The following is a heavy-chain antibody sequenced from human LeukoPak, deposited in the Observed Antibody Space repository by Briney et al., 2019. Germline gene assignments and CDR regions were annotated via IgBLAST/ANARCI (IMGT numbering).Heavy chain of an antibody. CDR3: ARVGDHFHWFLDL. Sequence: GGSLRLSCAASGFTLSTNYMNWVRQAPGKALEWVSILYSGSDTYYADSVKGRFTISRDDSRNTLFLHMNSLKAEDTAIYYCARVGDHFHWFLDLWGRGTLVAVSS. CDR1: GFTLSTNY. D-gene: IGHD2-21*01. V-gene: IGHV3-53*01. J-gene: IGHJ2*01. CDR2: LYSGSDT.